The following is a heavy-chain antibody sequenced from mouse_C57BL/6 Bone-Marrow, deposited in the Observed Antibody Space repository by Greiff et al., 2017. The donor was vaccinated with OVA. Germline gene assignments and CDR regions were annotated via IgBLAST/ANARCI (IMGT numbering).Heavy chain of an antibody. J-gene: IGHJ2*01. CDR3: TTGRGYFDY. Sequence: EVQVVESGAELVRPGASVKLSCTASGFNIKDDYMHWVKQRPEQGLEWIGWIDPENGDTEYASKFQGKATITADTSSNTAYLQLSSLTSEDTAVYYCTTGRGYFDYWGQGTTLTVSS. CDR2: IDPENGDT. V-gene: IGHV14-4*01. CDR1: GFNIKDDY.